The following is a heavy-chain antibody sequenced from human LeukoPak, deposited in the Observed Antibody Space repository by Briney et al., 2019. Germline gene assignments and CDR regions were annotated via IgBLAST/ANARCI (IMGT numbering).Heavy chain of an antibody. CDR2: INSDGSST. CDR3: ARGTPMDYYYYYMDV. D-gene: IGHD3-10*01. V-gene: IGHV3-74*01. CDR1: GFTFSNYW. Sequence: PGGSLRLFCAASGFTFSNYWMRWVRQAPGKGLVWVSRINSDGSSTSYADSVKGRFTISRDNAKNTLYLQMNSLRAEDTAVYYCARGTPMDYYYYYMDVWGKGTTVTVSS. J-gene: IGHJ6*03.